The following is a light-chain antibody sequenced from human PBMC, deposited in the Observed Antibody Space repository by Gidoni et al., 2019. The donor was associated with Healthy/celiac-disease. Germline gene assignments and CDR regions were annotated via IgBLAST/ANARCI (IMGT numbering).Light chain of an antibody. V-gene: IGKV3-11*01. Sequence: EIVLTQSPATLSLSPGGRATLSCRASQSVSSYLAWYQQKPGQAPRLLIYDASNRATGIPARFSGSGSGTDVTLTISSLEPEDVAVYYCQQRSNWPRLTFGGGTKVEIK. CDR2: DAS. CDR3: QQRSNWPRLT. CDR1: QSVSSY. J-gene: IGKJ4*01.